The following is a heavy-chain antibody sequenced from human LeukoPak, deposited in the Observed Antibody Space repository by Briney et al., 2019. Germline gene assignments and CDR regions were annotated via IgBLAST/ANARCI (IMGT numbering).Heavy chain of an antibody. V-gene: IGHV3-21*01. D-gene: IGHD3-3*01. Sequence: GGSLRLSCAASGFTFSGSAMHWVRQAPGKGLEWVSSISSSSSYIYYADSVKGRFTISRDNAKNSLYLQMNSLRAEDTAVYYCARELRVTIFGVVTTPNWFDPWGQGTLVTVSS. CDR3: ARELRVTIFGVVTTPNWFDP. J-gene: IGHJ5*02. CDR2: ISSSSSYI. CDR1: GFTFSGSA.